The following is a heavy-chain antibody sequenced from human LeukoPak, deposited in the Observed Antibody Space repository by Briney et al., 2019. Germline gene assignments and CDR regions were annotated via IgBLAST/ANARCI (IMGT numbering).Heavy chain of an antibody. V-gene: IGHV3-23*01. J-gene: IGHJ4*02. CDR3: AKANGYYDY. CDR2: ISGGGDTT. CDR1: GFTFSNNG. Sequence: GGSLRLSCAASGFTFSNNGMSWVRQSPGRGLEWVSGISGGGDTTYYAESVKGRFTISRDNSKNTLFLQMNSLTAEDTAVYYCAKANGYYDYWGQGTLVAVSS. D-gene: IGHD3-22*01.